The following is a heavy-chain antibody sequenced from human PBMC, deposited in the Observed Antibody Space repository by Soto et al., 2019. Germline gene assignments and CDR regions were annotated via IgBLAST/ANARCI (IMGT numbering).Heavy chain of an antibody. J-gene: IGHJ6*02. Sequence: GGSLRLSCAASGFTLSSYWMSWVRQAPGKGLEWVANIKQDGSELYYVDSVKGRFTISRDNAKNSLYLQMNSLRAEDTAVYYCARDYAFSSGYQAGYCMVVSGQGPTVTVFS. V-gene: IGHV3-7*03. CDR2: IKQDGSEL. CDR1: GFTLSSYW. D-gene: IGHD3-3*01. CDR3: ARDYAFSSGYQAGYCMVV.